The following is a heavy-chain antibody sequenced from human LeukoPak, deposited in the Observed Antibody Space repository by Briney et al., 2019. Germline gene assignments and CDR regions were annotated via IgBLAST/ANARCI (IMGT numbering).Heavy chain of an antibody. J-gene: IGHJ4*02. CDR1: GYSISSGYY. V-gene: IGHV4-38-2*01. Sequence: SETLSLTCAVSGYSISSGYYWGWIRQPPGKGLEWIGSIYHSGSTYYNPSLKSRVTISVDTSKNQFSLKLSSVTAADTAVYYCAKAATYYYGSADYWGQGTLVTVSS. CDR2: IYHSGST. CDR3: AKAATYYYGSADY. D-gene: IGHD3-10*01.